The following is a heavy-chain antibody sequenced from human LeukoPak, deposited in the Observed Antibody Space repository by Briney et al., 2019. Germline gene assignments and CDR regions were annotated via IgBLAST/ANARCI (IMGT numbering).Heavy chain of an antibody. D-gene: IGHD3-16*01. CDR3: ARDPEGFGATYFDY. CDR1: GFSFSSYN. CDR2: ISRSASNI. J-gene: IGHJ4*02. Sequence: EGSLRLSCVASGFSFSSYNMNWVRQAPGKGLEWVSSISRSASNIYYADSVKGRFTISRDNAKNSFYLQMNSLRAEDTAVFYCARDPEGFGATYFDYWGQGTLVTVSS. V-gene: IGHV3-21*01.